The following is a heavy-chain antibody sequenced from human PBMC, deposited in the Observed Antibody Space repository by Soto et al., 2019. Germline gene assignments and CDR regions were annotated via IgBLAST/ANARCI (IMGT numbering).Heavy chain of an antibody. CDR1: GFTFTSYA. J-gene: IGHJ5*02. V-gene: IGHV3-23*01. CDR3: AKAGGYDILTGSRNRFDP. D-gene: IGHD3-9*01. Sequence: EVQLLESGGGLVQPGGSLRLSCAASGFTFTSYAMSWVRQAPGKGLEWVSGISGGGGSTYYADSVKGRFTISRNNSKNTLYLQMNSLRAEDTAVYYCAKAGGYDILTGSRNRFDPWGQGTLVTVSS. CDR2: ISGGGGST.